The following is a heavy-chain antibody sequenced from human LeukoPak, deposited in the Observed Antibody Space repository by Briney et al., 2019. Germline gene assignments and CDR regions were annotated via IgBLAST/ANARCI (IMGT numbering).Heavy chain of an antibody. CDR3: AKVRGDYYDSSGYPWPDDY. D-gene: IGHD3-22*01. CDR1: GFTFSSYW. CDR2: INSDGSST. V-gene: IGHV3-74*01. J-gene: IGHJ4*02. Sequence: GGSLRLSCAASGFTFSSYWMHWVRQAPGKGLVWVSRINSDGSSTSYADSVKGRFTISRDNAKNTLYLQMNSLRAEDTAVYYCAKVRGDYYDSSGYPWPDDYWGQGTLVTVSS.